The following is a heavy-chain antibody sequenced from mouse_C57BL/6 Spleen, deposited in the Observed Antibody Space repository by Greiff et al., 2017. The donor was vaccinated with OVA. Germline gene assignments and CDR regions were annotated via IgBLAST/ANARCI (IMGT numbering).Heavy chain of an antibody. CDR3: ARRELPYFDY. CDR1: GYSFTGYY. V-gene: IGHV1-42*01. J-gene: IGHJ2*01. CDR2: INPSTGGT. Sequence: EVKLVESGPELVKPGASVKISCKASGYSFTGYYMNWVKQSPEKSLEWIGEINPSTGGTTYNQKFKAKATLTVDKSSSTAYMQLKSLTSEDSAVYYCARRELPYFDYWGQGTTLTVSS.